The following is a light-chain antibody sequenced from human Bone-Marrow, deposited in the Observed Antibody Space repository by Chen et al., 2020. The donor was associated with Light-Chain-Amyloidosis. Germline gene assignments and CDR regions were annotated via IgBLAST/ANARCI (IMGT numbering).Light chain of an antibody. Sequence: QPVLTQSSSASASLGSSVKLTCTLSSGHSSYIIAWHQQQPGKAPRYLMKLEGRGSYNKGSGVPDRFSGSSSGADRYLTISNLQSEDEADYYCETWDSNTWVFGGGTKLTVL. J-gene: IGLJ3*02. CDR2: LEGRGSY. CDR3: ETWDSNTWV. CDR1: SGHSSYI. V-gene: IGLV4-60*03.